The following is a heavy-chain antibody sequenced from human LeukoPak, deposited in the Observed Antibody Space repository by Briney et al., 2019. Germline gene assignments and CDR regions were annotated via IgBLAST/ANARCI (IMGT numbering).Heavy chain of an antibody. Sequence: GGSLRLSCAASGFTFSSYAMSWVRQAPGKGLEWVSGIGGGGGSAYYAASVKGRFTISRDKSKNTLYLQMNSLRAEDTAVYYCAKAAYDYSNHYFDYWGQGTLVTVSS. CDR3: AKAAYDYSNHYFDY. V-gene: IGHV3-23*01. CDR1: GFTFSSYA. J-gene: IGHJ4*02. CDR2: IGGGGGSA. D-gene: IGHD4-11*01.